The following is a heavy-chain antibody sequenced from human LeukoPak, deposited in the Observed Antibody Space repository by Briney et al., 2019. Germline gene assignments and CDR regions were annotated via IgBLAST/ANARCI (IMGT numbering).Heavy chain of an antibody. Sequence: SETLSLTCAVYGGSFSGYYWSWIRQPPGKGLEWIGEINHSGSTNYNPSLKSRVTISVDTSKNQFSLKVRSVTAADTAVYYCARGHVGSYAYYYYYGMDVWGQGTTVTVSS. D-gene: IGHD2-8*01. CDR2: INHSGST. V-gene: IGHV4-34*01. J-gene: IGHJ6*02. CDR1: GGSFSGYY. CDR3: ARGHVGSYAYYYYYGMDV.